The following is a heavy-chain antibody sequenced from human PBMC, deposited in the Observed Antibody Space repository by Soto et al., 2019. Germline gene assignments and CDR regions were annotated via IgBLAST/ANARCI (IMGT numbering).Heavy chain of an antibody. CDR3: ARSLRATSPLTF. Sequence: PXESLSLSCEASGFTFTDYHMSWIRQAPGKGLEWVALISETGSHTAYAESVKGRFTISRDNARPSVFLQMNSLRSDDTAVYFCARSLRATSPLTFWGQGTPVTVSS. V-gene: IGHV3-11*06. CDR1: GFTFTDYH. CDR2: ISETGSHT. J-gene: IGHJ4*02. D-gene: IGHD7-27*01.